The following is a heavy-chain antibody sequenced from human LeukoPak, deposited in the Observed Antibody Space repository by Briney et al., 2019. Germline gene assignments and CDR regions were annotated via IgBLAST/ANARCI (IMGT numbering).Heavy chain of an antibody. CDR1: GASFSSSTYY. V-gene: IGHV4-39*01. J-gene: IGHJ4*02. CDR3: AKHAGGITTTGTRPFDY. CDR2: IYYSGST. D-gene: IGHD6-13*01. Sequence: SETLSLTCTVSGASFSSSTYYWGWIRQPPGKGLEWIGSIYYSGSTYYNPSLKSRVTMSGDTSKNQFSLKLSSVPAADTAVYYCAKHAGGITTTGTRPFDYWGQGTLVTVSS.